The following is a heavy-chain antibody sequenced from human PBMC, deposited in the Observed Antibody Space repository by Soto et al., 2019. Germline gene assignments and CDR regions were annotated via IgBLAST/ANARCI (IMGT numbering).Heavy chain of an antibody. CDR3: AKDRVGSSWPYYFDY. Sequence: EVQLLESGGGLVQPGGSLRPSGPASGSTLSGYTRTWVGQPPGRGLEWVSGIGAGGGTTYYADSVKGRFTISRDNSKNPLYVQMNSLRAEDTAVYYCAKDRVGSSWPYYFDYWGQGILVTVSS. CDR2: IGAGGGTT. V-gene: IGHV3-23*01. CDR1: GSTLSGYT. D-gene: IGHD6-13*01. J-gene: IGHJ4*02.